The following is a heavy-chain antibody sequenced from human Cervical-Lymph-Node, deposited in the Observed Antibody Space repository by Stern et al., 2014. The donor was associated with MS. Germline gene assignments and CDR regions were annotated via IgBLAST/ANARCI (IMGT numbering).Heavy chain of an antibody. V-gene: IGHV3-33*01. J-gene: IGHJ4*02. Sequence: QMQLVQSGGGVVQPGRSLRLSCAASGFSFSRYAMHWVRQAPGKGLEWVALIWYDGSNPYYADSVTGRFTISRDNFKNTLYLQMNSLRAEDTAVYYCASAYSSSHYYFDYWGQGTLVTVPS. D-gene: IGHD6-13*01. CDR3: ASAYSSSHYYFDY. CDR2: IWYDGSNP. CDR1: GFSFSRYA.